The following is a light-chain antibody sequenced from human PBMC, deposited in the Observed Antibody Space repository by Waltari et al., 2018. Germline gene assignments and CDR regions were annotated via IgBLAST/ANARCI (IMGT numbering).Light chain of an antibody. V-gene: IGKV1-8*01. CDR3: QQYYTYPVA. Sequence: AIRMTQSPSSLSASTGDRVTITCRASQDVSSYVAWYQQKPGKVPELLIYAASTLQSGVPSRFSGSGSGTNFSLTIACLQSDDFAVYYCQQYYTYPVAFGGGAKVEVK. CDR2: AAS. CDR1: QDVSSY. J-gene: IGKJ4*01.